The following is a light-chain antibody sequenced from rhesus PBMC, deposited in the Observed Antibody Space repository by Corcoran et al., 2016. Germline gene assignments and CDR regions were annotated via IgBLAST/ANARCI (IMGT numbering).Light chain of an antibody. Sequence: DIQMTQSPSSLSAAVGDRVTITCRASQGISSWSAWYQPKPGTAPNLLIYKASSLQSGVPSRFSGSGAGTDCTLTISSLQPEDFATYYCQQCSSAPLTFGGGTKVEIK. J-gene: IGKJ4*01. CDR2: KAS. CDR3: QQCSSAPLT. V-gene: IGKV1-21*01. CDR1: QGISSW.